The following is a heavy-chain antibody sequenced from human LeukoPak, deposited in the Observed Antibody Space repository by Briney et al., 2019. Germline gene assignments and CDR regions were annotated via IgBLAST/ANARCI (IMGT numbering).Heavy chain of an antibody. V-gene: IGHV1-69*01. CDR2: IIPIFGTA. D-gene: IGHD2-21*01. CDR3: AACSIALSLYFDY. Sequence: GSSVKVSCKASGGTFTSYAISWVRQAPGQGLEWMGGIIPIFGTANYAQKFQGRVTITADESTSTTYMELSSLRSEDTAVHYCAACSIALSLYFDYWGQGTQVTVSS. J-gene: IGHJ4*02. CDR1: GGTFTSYA.